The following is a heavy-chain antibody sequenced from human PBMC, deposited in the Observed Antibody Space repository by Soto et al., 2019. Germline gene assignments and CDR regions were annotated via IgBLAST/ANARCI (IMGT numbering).Heavy chain of an antibody. J-gene: IGHJ5*02. V-gene: IGHV1-3*01. CDR3: TREAVVAANWFGP. D-gene: IGHD3-22*01. CDR1: GYTFVDYA. Sequence: QVRLVQSGAEVKRPGASVKVSCRASGYTFVDYAVHWVRQAPGQGLEWVGWRNPNTGNIKSSHKFEDRVSITRDTATSTAYMERRGLTSEDTAVYFCTREAVVAANWFGPWGQGTPVTVSS. CDR2: RNPNTGNI.